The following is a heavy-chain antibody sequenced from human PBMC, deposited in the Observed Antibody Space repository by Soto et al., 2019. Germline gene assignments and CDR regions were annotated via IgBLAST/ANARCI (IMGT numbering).Heavy chain of an antibody. V-gene: IGHV3-11*01. CDR1: GFTFSDYY. J-gene: IGHJ6*03. CDR2: ISSTGNTI. CDR3: ARSVVPPASYYYYYYYMDV. Sequence: QVQLVESGGGLVKPGGSLRLSCAASGFTFSDYYMSWIRQAPGKGLAWVSYISSTGNTIYYADSVKGRFTISRDNAKNSLYLQMNSLRAEDTAVYYCARSVVPPASYYYYYYYMDVWGKGTTVTVSS. D-gene: IGHD2-2*01.